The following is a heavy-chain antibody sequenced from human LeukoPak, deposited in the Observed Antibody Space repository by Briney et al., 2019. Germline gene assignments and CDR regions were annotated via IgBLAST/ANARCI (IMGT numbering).Heavy chain of an antibody. D-gene: IGHD7-27*01. J-gene: IGHJ4*02. CDR2: IRYDGSNK. CDR1: GFTFSSYG. CDR3: ARDLGY. Sequence: GGSLRLSCAASGFTFSSYGMHWVRQAPGKGLEWVAFIRYDGSNKYYADSVKGRFTISRDNAKNSVYLQMKSLRAEGTAVYYCARDLGYWGQGTLVTVSS. V-gene: IGHV3-30*02.